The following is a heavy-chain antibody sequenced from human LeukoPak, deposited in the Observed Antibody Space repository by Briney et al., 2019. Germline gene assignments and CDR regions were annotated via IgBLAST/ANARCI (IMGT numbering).Heavy chain of an antibody. Sequence: ASVKVSCKASGGTFSSYAISWVRQAPGQGLEWMGGIILIFGTANYAQKFQGRVTITADESTSTAYMELSSLRSEDTAVYYCARQIVVVPAALDAFDIWAKGQWSPSLQ. CDR3: ARQIVVVPAALDAFDI. J-gene: IGHJ3*02. CDR1: GGTFSSYA. CDR2: IILIFGTA. D-gene: IGHD2-2*01. V-gene: IGHV1-69*13.